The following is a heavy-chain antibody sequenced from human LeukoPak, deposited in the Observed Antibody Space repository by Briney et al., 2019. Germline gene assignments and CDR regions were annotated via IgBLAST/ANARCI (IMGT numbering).Heavy chain of an antibody. CDR3: ARDSQYCSSGSCSSGASDI. D-gene: IGHD2-15*01. CDR2: ISSSGSTI. Sequence: GGSLRLSCAASGFTFSSYEMNWVRQAPGKGLEWVSYISSSGSTIYYADSVKGRFTISRDSSKNTLYLQMNSPRVEDTAVYYCARDSQYCSSGSCSSGASDIWGQGTMVTVSS. V-gene: IGHV3-48*03. J-gene: IGHJ3*02. CDR1: GFTFSSYE.